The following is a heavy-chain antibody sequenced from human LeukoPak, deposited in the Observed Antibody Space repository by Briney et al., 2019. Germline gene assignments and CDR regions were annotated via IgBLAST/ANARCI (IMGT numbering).Heavy chain of an antibody. J-gene: IGHJ4*02. CDR3: AKNGYYDILTGYPND. CDR2: ISYDGSNK. CDR1: GFTFSSYG. Sequence: GRSLRLSCAASGFTFSSYGMHWVRQAPGKGLEWVAVISYDGSNKYYADSVKGRFTFSRDNSKNALYLQMNSLRAEDTAVYYCAKNGYYDILTGYPNDWGQGTLVTVSS. D-gene: IGHD3-9*01. V-gene: IGHV3-30*18.